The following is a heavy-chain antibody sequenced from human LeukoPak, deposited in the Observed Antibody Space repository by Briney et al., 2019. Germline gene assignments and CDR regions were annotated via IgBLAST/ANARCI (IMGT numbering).Heavy chain of an antibody. V-gene: IGHV3-7*01. CDR1: GITFSNYW. D-gene: IGHD2-21*02. CDR3: GLGDNFDY. J-gene: IGHJ4*02. Sequence: GGSLRLSCVASGITFSNYWMSWVRQAPGKGLEWVANINQDGSLKQYVDSVKGRSTISRDNAKNSLYLQMSSLRAEDTAVYYCGLGDNFDYWGQGTLVTVSS. CDR2: INQDGSLK.